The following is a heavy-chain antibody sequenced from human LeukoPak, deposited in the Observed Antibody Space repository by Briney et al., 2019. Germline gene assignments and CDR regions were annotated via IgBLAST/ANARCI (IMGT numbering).Heavy chain of an antibody. Sequence: GGTLRLSCAASGFAFSSYSMNWVRQAPGKGLEWLSYISSCSSSIYYADSVKGRFTISRDNAKNSLYLQMNSLVDEDTAVYYCASTDFGDYVDAFDIWGQGTMVTVSS. V-gene: IGHV3-48*02. CDR1: GFAFSSYS. J-gene: IGHJ3*02. CDR3: ASTDFGDYVDAFDI. D-gene: IGHD4-17*01. CDR2: ISSCSSSI.